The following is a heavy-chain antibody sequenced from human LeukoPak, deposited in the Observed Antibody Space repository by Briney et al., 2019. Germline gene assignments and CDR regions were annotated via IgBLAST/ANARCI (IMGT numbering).Heavy chain of an antibody. CDR1: GDSVSSFY. CDR3: TRDTGTTGEVKFDP. CDR2: IYTSGST. V-gene: IGHV4-4*07. J-gene: IGHJ5*02. D-gene: IGHD4-17*01. Sequence: PSETLSLTCTVSGDSVSSFYWSWIRQPPGKGLEWIGRIYTSGSTTYNPSLKSRVTMSVDTSKKQFSLNLVSVTAADTAVYYCTRDTGTTGEVKFDPWGQGTLVTVSS.